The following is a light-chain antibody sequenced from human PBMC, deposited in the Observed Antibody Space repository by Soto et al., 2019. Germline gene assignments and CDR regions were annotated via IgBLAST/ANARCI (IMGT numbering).Light chain of an antibody. Sequence: DIQMTQSPSTLSASIGDRVTITCRASQNISNWLAWYQQQPGKAPKLLIYKASSLEGGVPSRFSGSASGTEFTLTISSLQPDDFATYYCQHYDGFPWTFGQGTKVEIK. CDR3: QHYDGFPWT. CDR2: KAS. J-gene: IGKJ1*01. V-gene: IGKV1-5*03. CDR1: QNISNW.